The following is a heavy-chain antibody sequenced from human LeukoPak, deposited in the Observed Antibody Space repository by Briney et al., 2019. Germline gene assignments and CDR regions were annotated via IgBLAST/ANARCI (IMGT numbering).Heavy chain of an antibody. CDR2: IRSRADNYAT. CDR1: GFTFSASV. J-gene: IGHJ4*02. D-gene: IGHD2-21*02. CDR3: TRLWGDCGGACYYHDY. Sequence: GGSVKLSCAPSGFTFSASVMQWVRHASGKGLGWVGRIRSRADNYATAYAASVRGRFTISRDDSKNTAFLQMNSLKTEDTAVYYCTRLWGDCGGACYYHDYWGQGTLVTVSS. V-gene: IGHV3-73*01.